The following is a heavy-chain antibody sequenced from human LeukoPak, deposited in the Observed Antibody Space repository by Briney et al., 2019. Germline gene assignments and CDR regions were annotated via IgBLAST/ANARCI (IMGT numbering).Heavy chain of an antibody. J-gene: IGHJ6*02. CDR1: GGSISSYC. Sequence: TSETLSLTCTVSGGSISSYCWSWIRQPPGKGLEWIGYIYYSGSTNYNPSLKSRVTISVDTSKNQFSLKLSSVIAADTAVYFCARNRFFDWSRRTYGMDVWGQGTTVTVSS. CDR2: IYYSGST. D-gene: IGHD3-9*01. V-gene: IGHV4-59*01. CDR3: ARNRFFDWSRRTYGMDV.